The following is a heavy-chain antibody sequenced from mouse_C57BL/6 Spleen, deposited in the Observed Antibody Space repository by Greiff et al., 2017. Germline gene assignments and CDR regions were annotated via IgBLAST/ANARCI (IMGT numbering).Heavy chain of an antibody. CDR1: GYAFSSSW. CDR2: IYPGDGDT. Sequence: QVQLQQSGPELVKPGASVKISCKASGYAFSSSWMNWVKQRPGKGLEWIGRIYPGDGDTNYNGKFKGKATLTADKSSSTAYMQLSGLTSEDSAVYFCARSYAMDYWGQGTSVTVSS. CDR3: ARSYAMDY. V-gene: IGHV1-82*01. J-gene: IGHJ4*01.